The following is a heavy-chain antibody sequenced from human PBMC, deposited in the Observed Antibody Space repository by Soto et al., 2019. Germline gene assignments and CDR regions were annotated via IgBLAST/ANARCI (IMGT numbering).Heavy chain of an antibody. CDR1: GVTISNYP. V-gene: IGHV3-23*01. Sequence: EVQLLESGGGLVQPGGSLRLSCAASGVTISNYPMSWVRHAPGTGLDPVSGISGSGDRTYYADSAKGLFITSKDISKNYLSLQMGSMGVETTADYFCVKDDGGYPSTAPHWGQGTLVTVSS. CDR3: VKDDGGYPSTAPH. J-gene: IGHJ4*02. D-gene: IGHD3-22*01. CDR2: ISGSGDRT.